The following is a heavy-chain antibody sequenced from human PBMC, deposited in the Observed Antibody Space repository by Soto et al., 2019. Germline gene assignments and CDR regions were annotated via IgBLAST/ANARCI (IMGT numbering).Heavy chain of an antibody. Sequence: ASVKVSCKASGGTFSSYAISWVRQAPGQGLEWMGGIIPIFGTANYAQKFQGRVTITADESTSTAYMELSSLRSEDTAVYYCARDRGRLYDYDSSGYFFDYWGQGTLVTVSS. J-gene: IGHJ4*02. CDR3: ARDRGRLYDYDSSGYFFDY. D-gene: IGHD3-22*01. CDR2: IIPIFGTA. V-gene: IGHV1-69*13. CDR1: GGTFSSYA.